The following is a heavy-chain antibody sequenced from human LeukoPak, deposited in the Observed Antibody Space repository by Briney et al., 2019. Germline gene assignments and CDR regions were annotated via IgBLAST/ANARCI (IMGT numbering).Heavy chain of an antibody. D-gene: IGHD5-18*01. CDR2: IWYGGSNK. Sequence: GRSLRLSCAASGFTFSSYGMHWVRQAPGKGLEWVAVIWYGGSNKYYADSVKGRFTISRDNSKNTLYLQMNNLRAEDTAVYYCARDPPTPRGYSPDYYMDVWGKGTTVTVSS. CDR1: GFTFSSYG. V-gene: IGHV3-33*01. CDR3: ARDPPTPRGYSPDYYMDV. J-gene: IGHJ6*03.